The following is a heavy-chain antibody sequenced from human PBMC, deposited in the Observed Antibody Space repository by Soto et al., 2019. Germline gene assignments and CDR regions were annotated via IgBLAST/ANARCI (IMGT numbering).Heavy chain of an antibody. D-gene: IGHD3-16*01. Sequence: EVLLVESGGGLVQPGGSLRLSCAASGFTFSSYWMHWVRQDPGKGLVWVSSIKTDGTATQYADSVKGRFTVSRDNAKNTLYLQMNSLIAEDTAVEYCAKDLAWGQCDYWGQGTLVTVSS. CDR1: GFTFSSYW. J-gene: IGHJ4*02. CDR3: AKDLAWGQCDY. V-gene: IGHV3-74*03. CDR2: IKTDGTAT.